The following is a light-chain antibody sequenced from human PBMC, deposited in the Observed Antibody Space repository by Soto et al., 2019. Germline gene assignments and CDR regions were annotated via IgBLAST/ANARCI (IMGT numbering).Light chain of an antibody. V-gene: IGKV1-5*03. J-gene: IGKJ1*01. CDR2: KAS. Sequence: DIQMPQSPSTLSGSVGDRVTITCRASQTISSWLAWYQQKPGKAPKLLIYKASTLKSGVPSRFSGRGSLTEFTLTISSLQPDYFATDYCQHYNSYSASFGQGTKVELK. CDR1: QTISSW. CDR3: QHYNSYSAS.